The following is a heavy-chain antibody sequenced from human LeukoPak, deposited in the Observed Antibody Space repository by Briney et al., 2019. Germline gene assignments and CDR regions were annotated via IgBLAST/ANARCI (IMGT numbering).Heavy chain of an antibody. CDR1: GVSISSSNSY. D-gene: IGHD3/OR15-3a*01. J-gene: IGHJ4*02. Sequence: SETLSLTCTVSGVSISSSNSYWGWIRQPPGKGLEWIGSIYYTGNTYYNASLKRRVTISIDTSKNQISLRLTSVTASDTAMYYCARQTGSGLFTLPGGQGTLVTVSS. V-gene: IGHV4-39*01. CDR2: IYYTGNT. CDR3: ARQTGSGLFTLP.